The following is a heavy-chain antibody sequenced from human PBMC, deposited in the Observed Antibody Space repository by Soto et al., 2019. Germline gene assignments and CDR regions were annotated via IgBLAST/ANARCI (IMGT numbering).Heavy chain of an antibody. CDR2: INHRGSL. D-gene: IGHD1-1*01. J-gene: IGHJ6*02. Sequence: PSETLSLPCPVTGGSITSGDQYWTWIRHRPGEGLEWFGYINHRGSLYYNPSLKSRVSMSVDTSKNQFSLNLSSVTAADTAVYYCARELPQRQGRNMDVWGQGTTVTVSS. CDR3: ARELPQRQGRNMDV. CDR1: GGSITSGDQY. V-gene: IGHV4-31*02.